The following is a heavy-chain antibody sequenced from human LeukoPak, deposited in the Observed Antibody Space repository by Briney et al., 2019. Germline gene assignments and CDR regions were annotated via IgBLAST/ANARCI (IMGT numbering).Heavy chain of an antibody. CDR3: ASGYCSSTSCSHYYYYGMDV. J-gene: IGHJ6*02. D-gene: IGHD2-2*03. CDR1: GGTFSSYA. CDR2: IIPIFGTA. V-gene: IGHV1-69*01. Sequence: GSSVKVSCKASGGTFSSYAISWVRQAPGQGLEWMGGIIPIFGTANYAQKFQGRVTITADESTSTAYMELSSLRSEDTAVYYCASGYCSSTSCSHYYYYGMDVWGQGTTVTVS.